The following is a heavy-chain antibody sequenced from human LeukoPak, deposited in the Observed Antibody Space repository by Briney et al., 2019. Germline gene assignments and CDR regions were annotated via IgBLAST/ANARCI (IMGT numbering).Heavy chain of an antibody. V-gene: IGHV3-7*03. CDR3: ASYDFWSGYPLDI. Sequence: PGGSLRLSCAASGFTFSSYWMSWVRQAPGKGLEWVANIKQDGSEKYYVDSVKGRFTISRDNAKNSLYLQMNSLRAEDTAVYYCASYDFWSGYPLDIWGQGTMVTVSS. J-gene: IGHJ3*02. CDR1: GFTFSSYW. D-gene: IGHD3-3*01. CDR2: IKQDGSEK.